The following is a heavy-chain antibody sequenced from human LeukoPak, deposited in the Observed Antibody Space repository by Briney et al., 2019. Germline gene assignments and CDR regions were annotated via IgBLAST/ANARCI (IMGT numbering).Heavy chain of an antibody. V-gene: IGHV6-1*01. Sequence: SQTLSLTCAISGDSVSSNSAAWNWIRQSPSRGLEWLGRTYYRSKWYNDYAVSVKSRITINPDTSKNQFSLQLNSVTPEDTAVYYCAKEKEDAGGIIAAAYYGMDVWGQGTTVTVSS. CDR1: GDSVSSNSAA. CDR2: TYYRSKWYN. CDR3: AKEKEDAGGIIAAAYYGMDV. D-gene: IGHD6-13*01. J-gene: IGHJ6*02.